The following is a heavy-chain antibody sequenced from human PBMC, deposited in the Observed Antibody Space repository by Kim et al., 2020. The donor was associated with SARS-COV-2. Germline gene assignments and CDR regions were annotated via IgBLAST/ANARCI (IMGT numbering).Heavy chain of an antibody. CDR1: GFTFGDYA. D-gene: IGHD3-16*01. J-gene: IGHJ6*02. Sequence: GGSLRLSCVASGFTFGDYAMHWVRQAPGKGLEWVSGISWNSGSIGYADSVKGRFTISRDNAKNSLYLQMNSLRAEDTALYYCAKDGGGAPDNYYYYYGMDVWGQGTTVTVSS. CDR2: ISWNSGSI. V-gene: IGHV3-9*01. CDR3: AKDGGGAPDNYYYYYGMDV.